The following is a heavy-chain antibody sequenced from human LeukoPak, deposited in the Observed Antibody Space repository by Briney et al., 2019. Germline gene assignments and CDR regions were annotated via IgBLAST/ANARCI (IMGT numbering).Heavy chain of an antibody. CDR3: ASGYNFGLDY. CDR1: GFTVSRNY. CDR2: VYSGGTT. Sequence: PGGSLRLSCEVSGFTVSRNYMTWVRQDPGKGLEWVSIVYSGGTTYYADSVKGRFTISRDNSRNMLYLQMNSLRAEDTAVYYRASGYNFGLDYWGQGTLLTLSS. D-gene: IGHD5-18*01. J-gene: IGHJ4*02. V-gene: IGHV3-53*01.